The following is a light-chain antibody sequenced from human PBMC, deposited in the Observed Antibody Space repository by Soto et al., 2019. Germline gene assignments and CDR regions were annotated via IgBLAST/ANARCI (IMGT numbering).Light chain of an antibody. CDR2: DVT. CDR1: SSGVGGFHS. J-gene: IGLJ1*01. V-gene: IGLV2-11*01. CDR3: NSFTSSNTLPYV. Sequence: QSALTQPRSVSGSPGQSVTISCTGASSGVGGFHSVSWYQQRPGEVPKLMIFDVTNRPSGVPDRFSGSKSGNTASLTISGLQTEDEAVYYCNSFTSSNTLPYVFGTGTKVTVL.